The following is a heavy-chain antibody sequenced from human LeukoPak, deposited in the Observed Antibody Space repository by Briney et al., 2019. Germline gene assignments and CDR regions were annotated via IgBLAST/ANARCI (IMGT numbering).Heavy chain of an antibody. CDR1: GYTFTSYG. Sequence: ASVRVSCKAPGYTFTSYGISWVRQAPGQGLEWMGWISACNGNTNYAQKLQGRVTMTTDTSTSTAYMELRSLRSDDTAVYYCARYKGGREGFDPWGQGTLVTVSS. D-gene: IGHD1-26*01. J-gene: IGHJ5*02. CDR2: ISACNGNT. V-gene: IGHV1-18*01. CDR3: ARYKGGREGFDP.